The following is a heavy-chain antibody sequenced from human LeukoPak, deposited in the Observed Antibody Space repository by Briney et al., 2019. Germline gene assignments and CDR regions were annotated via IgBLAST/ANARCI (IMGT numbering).Heavy chain of an antibody. CDR2: ISAYNGNT. J-gene: IGHJ4*02. CDR1: GYTFTSYG. V-gene: IGHV1-18*01. D-gene: IGHD3-10*01. Sequence: ASVKVSCKASGYTFTSYGISWVRQAPGQGLEWVGWISAYNGNTNYAQKLQGRVTMTTDTSTSTAYMELRSLRSDDTAVYYCASSRITYYYGSGSLAYWGQGTLVTVSS. CDR3: ASSRITYYYGSGSLAY.